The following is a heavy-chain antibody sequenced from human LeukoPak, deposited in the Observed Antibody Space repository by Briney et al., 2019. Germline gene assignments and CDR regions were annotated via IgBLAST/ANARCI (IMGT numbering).Heavy chain of an antibody. J-gene: IGHJ4*02. Sequence: GSLRLSCAASGFTFISYGMHWVRQAPGKGGEWVGVIWYDGSNKYYADSVKGGLTISRDNSKNTLYLQMNSLRAEDTAVYYCAKDKSYSSGYSDYWGQGTLVTVSS. CDR1: GFTFISYG. CDR3: AKDKSYSSGYSDY. D-gene: IGHD3-22*01. V-gene: IGHV3-33*06. CDR2: IWYDGSNK.